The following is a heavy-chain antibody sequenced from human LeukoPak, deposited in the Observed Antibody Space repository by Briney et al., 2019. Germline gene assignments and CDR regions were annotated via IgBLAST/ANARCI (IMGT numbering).Heavy chain of an antibody. V-gene: IGHV1-2*02. CDR3: ARVCSSTSCSNWFDP. J-gene: IGHJ5*02. Sequence: GASVKVSCKASGYTFTGYYIQWVRQAPGQGLGWMGWINPNSGGTNYAQKFQGRVTMTRATSITTAYMELSRLRSDDTAVYYCARVCSSTSCSNWFDPWGQGTLVTVSS. D-gene: IGHD2-2*01. CDR1: GYTFTGYY. CDR2: INPNSGGT.